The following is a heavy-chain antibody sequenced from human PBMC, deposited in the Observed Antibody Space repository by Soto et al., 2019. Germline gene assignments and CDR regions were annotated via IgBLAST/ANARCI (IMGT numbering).Heavy chain of an antibody. J-gene: IGHJ4*02. D-gene: IGHD3-22*01. Sequence: GASVKVSCKASGYTFTSYGISWVRQAPGQGLEWMGWISAYNGNTNYAQKLQGRVTMTTDTSTSTAYMELRSLRSDDTAVYYCARDRMHYYDSSGYPWTFDYWGQGTLVTVSS. CDR1: GYTFTSYG. CDR3: ARDRMHYYDSSGYPWTFDY. V-gene: IGHV1-18*04. CDR2: ISAYNGNT.